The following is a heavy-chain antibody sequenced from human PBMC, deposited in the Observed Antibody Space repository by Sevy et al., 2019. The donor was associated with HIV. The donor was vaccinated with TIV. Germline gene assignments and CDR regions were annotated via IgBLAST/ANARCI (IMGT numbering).Heavy chain of an antibody. CDR2: ISGSGGST. J-gene: IGHJ6*02. D-gene: IGHD3-22*01. Sequence: GGSLRLSCAASGFTFSSYAMSWVRQAPGKGLEWVSAISGSGGSTYYADSVKGRFTISRDNSKNTLYLQMNSLRAEDTAVYYCAKVADYYDSSGYYYGMDVWGQGTTVTVSS. CDR1: GFTFSSYA. CDR3: AKVADYYDSSGYYYGMDV. V-gene: IGHV3-23*01.